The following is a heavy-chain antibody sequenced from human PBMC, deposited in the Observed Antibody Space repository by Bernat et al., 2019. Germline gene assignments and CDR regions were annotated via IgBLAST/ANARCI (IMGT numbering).Heavy chain of an antibody. CDR3: ARGSTDYFDY. CDR1: GYSISSGYY. V-gene: IGHV4-38-2*01. CDR2: IYHSGSN. J-gene: IGHJ4*02. D-gene: IGHD4-17*01. Sequence: QVQLQESGPGLVKPSETLSLTCAVSGYSISSGYYWGWIRQPPGKGLEWIGSIYHSGSNYYNPSLESRVTLSVDTPENQISLKQSSVTAAGTAVYYCARGSTDYFDYRGQGTLVTVSS.